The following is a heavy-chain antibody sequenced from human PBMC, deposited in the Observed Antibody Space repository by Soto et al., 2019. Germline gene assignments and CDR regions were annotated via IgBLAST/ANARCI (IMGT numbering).Heavy chain of an antibody. V-gene: IGHV4-34*01. Sequence: PSETLSLTCAVYGESFSGYYWSWIRQPPGKGLEWIGEINHSGSTNYNPSLKSRVTISVDTSKNQFSLKLSSVTAADTAVYYCARKEQLVRVGFDYWGQGTLVTVSS. CDR3: ARKEQLVRVGFDY. J-gene: IGHJ4*02. D-gene: IGHD6-13*01. CDR2: INHSGST. CDR1: GESFSGYY.